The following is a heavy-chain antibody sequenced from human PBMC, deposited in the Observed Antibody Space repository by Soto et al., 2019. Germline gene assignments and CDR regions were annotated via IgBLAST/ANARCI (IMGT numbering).Heavy chain of an antibody. Sequence: GGSLRLSCAASGFTFSSYAMSWVRQAPGKGLEWVSAISGSGGSTYYADSVKGRFTISRDNSKNTLYLQMNSLRAEDTAVYYCAKVATSGEWLAYYFDYWGQGTLVTVSS. J-gene: IGHJ4*02. V-gene: IGHV3-23*01. CDR1: GFTFSSYA. CDR2: ISGSGGST. D-gene: IGHD6-19*01. CDR3: AKVATSGEWLAYYFDY.